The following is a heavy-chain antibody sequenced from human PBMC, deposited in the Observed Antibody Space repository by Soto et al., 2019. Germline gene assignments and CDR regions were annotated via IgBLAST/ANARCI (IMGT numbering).Heavy chain of an antibody. CDR2: INPNGGST. Sequence: QVQLVQSGAEVKKPGASVKLSCKASGYTFTSSYVHWVRQAPGQGLEWVAIINPNGGSTNYAQEFQGRVTVTRVTSTSTVFMELSSLHSDDTAVYYCARDLLAANYWGQGTLVTVSS. CDR3: ARDLLAANY. D-gene: IGHD2-15*01. V-gene: IGHV1-46*01. J-gene: IGHJ4*02. CDR1: GYTFTSSY.